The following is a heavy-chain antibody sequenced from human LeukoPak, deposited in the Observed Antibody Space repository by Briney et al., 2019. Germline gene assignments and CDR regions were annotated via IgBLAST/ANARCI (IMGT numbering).Heavy chain of an antibody. D-gene: IGHD3-22*01. CDR3: ARVGVYYDSSGYYHMGKDI. V-gene: IGHV4-38-2*02. J-gene: IGHJ4*02. CDR1: GYSISSGYY. Sequence: PSETLSLTCTVSGYSISSGYYWGWIRQPPGKGLEWIGSISHSGSTYYNPSLKSRVTISVDTSKNQFSLKLSSVTAADTAVYYCARVGVYYDSSGYYHMGKDIWGQGTLVTVSS. CDR2: ISHSGST.